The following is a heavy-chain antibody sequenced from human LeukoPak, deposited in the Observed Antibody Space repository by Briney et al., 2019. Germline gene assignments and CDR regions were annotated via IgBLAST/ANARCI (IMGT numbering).Heavy chain of an antibody. V-gene: IGHV1-2*02. Sequence: ASVNVSCKASGYTFTGYYMHWVRQAPGQGLEWMGWINPNSGGTNYAQKFQGRVTMTRDTSISTAYMELSRLRSDDTAVYYCAREILGIVVVPAAMGGWFDPWGQGTLVTVSS. CDR1: GYTFTGYY. CDR3: AREILGIVVVPAAMGGWFDP. J-gene: IGHJ5*02. D-gene: IGHD2-2*01. CDR2: INPNSGGT.